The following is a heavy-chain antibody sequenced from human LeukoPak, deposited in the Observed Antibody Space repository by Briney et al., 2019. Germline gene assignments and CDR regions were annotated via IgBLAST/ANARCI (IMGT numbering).Heavy chain of an antibody. V-gene: IGHV3-30*04. D-gene: IGHD6-19*01. CDR3: ARDLGYSSGWYGGSYYFDY. J-gene: IGHJ4*02. Sequence: GGSLRLSCAASGFTFSSYAMHWVRQAPGKGLEWVAVISYDGSNKYYADSVKGRFTISRDNSKDTLYLQMNSLRAEDTAVYYCARDLGYSSGWYGGSYYFDYWGQGTLVTVSS. CDR2: ISYDGSNK. CDR1: GFTFSSYA.